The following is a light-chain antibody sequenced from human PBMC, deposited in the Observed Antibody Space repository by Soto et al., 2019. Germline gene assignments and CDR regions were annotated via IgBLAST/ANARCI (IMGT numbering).Light chain of an antibody. CDR2: DAS. CDR1: QSVRHY. CDR3: QQRSNWLIT. J-gene: IGKJ5*01. Sequence: EIVLTQSPATLSLSPGERATLSCRASQSVRHYLAWYQQKPGQAPRLLIYDASNRATGIPARFRGSGSGTDFTLTISSLEPEDFAVYYCQQRSNWLITFGQGTRLEIK. V-gene: IGKV3-11*01.